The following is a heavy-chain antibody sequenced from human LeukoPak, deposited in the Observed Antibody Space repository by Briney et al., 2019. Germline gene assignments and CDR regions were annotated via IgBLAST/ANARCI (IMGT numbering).Heavy chain of an antibody. J-gene: IGHJ4*02. CDR3: AKAGLSSSWSDYFDY. V-gene: IGHV3-9*01. D-gene: IGHD6-13*01. Sequence: GRSLRLSCEGSGYDFDNYAMHWVRQAPGKGLEWVAGISWNSGSMGHADSVKGRFTISRDNSKNTLYLQMNSLRAEDTAVYYCAKAGLSSSWSDYFDYWGQGTLVTVSS. CDR1: GYDFDNYA. CDR2: ISWNSGSM.